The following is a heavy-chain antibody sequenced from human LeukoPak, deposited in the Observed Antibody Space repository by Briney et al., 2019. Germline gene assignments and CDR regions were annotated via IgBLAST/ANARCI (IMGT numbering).Heavy chain of an antibody. V-gene: IGHV3-23*01. CDR1: GFTFSSYG. J-gene: IGHJ4*02. CDR2: ISGSGGST. CDR3: VAYYDILTGYKY. D-gene: IGHD3-9*01. Sequence: GGSLRLSCAAYGFTFSSYGMSWVRQAPGKGLEWVSAISGSGGSTYYADSVKGRFTISRDNSKNTLYLQMNSLRAEDTAVYYCVAYYDILTGYKYWGQGTLVTVSS.